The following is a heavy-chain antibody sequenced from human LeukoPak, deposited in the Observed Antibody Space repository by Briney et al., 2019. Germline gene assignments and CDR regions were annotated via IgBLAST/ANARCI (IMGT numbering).Heavy chain of an antibody. CDR3: ASAGYDFWSGSPEAFDI. V-gene: IGHV1-69*06. J-gene: IGHJ3*02. D-gene: IGHD3-3*01. CDR2: IIPIFGTA. Sequence: SVKVSCKASGGTFSSYAISWVRQAPGQGLEWMGGIIPIFGTANYAQKFQGRVTITADKSTSTAYMELSSLRSEDTAVYYCASAGYDFWSGSPEAFDIWGQGTMVTVSS. CDR1: GGTFSSYA.